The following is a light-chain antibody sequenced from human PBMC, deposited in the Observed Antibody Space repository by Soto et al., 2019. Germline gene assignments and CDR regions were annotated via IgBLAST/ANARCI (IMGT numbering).Light chain of an antibody. CDR2: DVS. J-gene: IGLJ2*01. CDR1: STDIGGHDY. Sequence: QSALTQPPSASGSPGQSVTISCTGSSTDIGGHDYVSWYQQFPGKAPKLIIFDVSTSPSGVPDRFSGSKSVNTASLTISGLQAEDEADYYCSSYAGNMNLVFGGGTKLTVL. CDR3: SSYAGNMNLV. V-gene: IGLV2-8*01.